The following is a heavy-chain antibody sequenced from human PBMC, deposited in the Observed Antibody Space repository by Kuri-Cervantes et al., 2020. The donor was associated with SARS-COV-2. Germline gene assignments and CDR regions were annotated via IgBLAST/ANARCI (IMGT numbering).Heavy chain of an antibody. V-gene: IGHV4-39*07. CDR3: ARTYDTVTGDAFDI. D-gene: IGHD4-11*01. Sequence: SETLSLTCTVSGGSISSSSYYWGWIRQPPGKGLEWIGSIYYSGSTNYNPSPKSRVTISVDTSKNQFSLKLSSVTAADAAVYYCARTYDTVTGDAFDIWGQGTMVTVSS. CDR2: IYYSGST. J-gene: IGHJ3*02. CDR1: GGSISSSSYY.